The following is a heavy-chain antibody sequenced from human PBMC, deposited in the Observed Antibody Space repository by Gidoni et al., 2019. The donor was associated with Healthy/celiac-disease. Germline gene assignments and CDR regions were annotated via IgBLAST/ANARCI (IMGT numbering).Heavy chain of an antibody. Sequence: QVQLQESGPGLVKPSQTLSLICSVSGVSISSGGYYWSCIRQHPGKGLEWIGHIYHSGSTYYNPSLKSRVTISVDTSKNQFSLKLSSVTVADTAVYYCARAAGGCGGDCYSDYWGQGTLVTVSS. J-gene: IGHJ4*02. CDR2: IYHSGST. D-gene: IGHD2-21*02. V-gene: IGHV4-31*03. CDR1: GVSISSGGYY. CDR3: ARAAGGCGGDCYSDY.